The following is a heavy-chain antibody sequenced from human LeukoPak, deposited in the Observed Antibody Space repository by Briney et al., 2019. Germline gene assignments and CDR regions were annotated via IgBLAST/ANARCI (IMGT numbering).Heavy chain of an antibody. D-gene: IGHD3-10*01. CDR3: AREIPQYGSGSYYNDLYQQTKKKTGAFDI. V-gene: IGHV1-2*04. J-gene: IGHJ3*02. Sequence: GASVKVSCKASGYIFTGYYIHWVRQAPGQGLEWMGWINPKSGGTKYAQKFQGWVTMTRDTSISTAYMELGRLRSDDTAVYYCAREIPQYGSGSYYNDLYQQTKKKTGAFDIWGQGTMVTVSS. CDR2: INPKSGGT. CDR1: GYIFTGYY.